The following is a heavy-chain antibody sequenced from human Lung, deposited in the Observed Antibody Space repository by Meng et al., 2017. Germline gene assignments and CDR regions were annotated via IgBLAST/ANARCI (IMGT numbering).Heavy chain of an antibody. CDR1: GVSIIGGNC. V-gene: IGHV4-4*02. Sequence: QGLRLVLLYLSGTLSLPCYVFGVSIIGGNCWSWVRQAPGKGLEWIGEIYHSGRTNSNPSLESRVTISLDKSQNHFSLKVKSVTTADTAVYYCVRGGQDQAYYDFWSGPFDPWGQGTLVTVSS. CDR3: VRGGQDQAYYDFWSGPFDP. D-gene: IGHD3-3*01. CDR2: IYHSGRT. J-gene: IGHJ5*02.